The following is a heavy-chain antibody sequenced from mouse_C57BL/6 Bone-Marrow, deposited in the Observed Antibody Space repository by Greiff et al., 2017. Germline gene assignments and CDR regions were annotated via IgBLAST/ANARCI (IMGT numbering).Heavy chain of an antibody. J-gene: IGHJ3*01. V-gene: IGHV14-2*01. CDR2: IDPEDGDT. D-gene: IGHD1-1*01. CDR1: GFNIKDYY. CDR3: ARWSDGSSYPAWFAY. Sequence: EVQLKQSGAELVKPGASVKLSCTASGFNIKDYYMHWVKQRTEQGLEWIGRIDPEDGDTKSAPKFQGKANITADTSSNTAYLQLSSRTSEDAAVYYCARWSDGSSYPAWFAYWGQGTLVTVSA.